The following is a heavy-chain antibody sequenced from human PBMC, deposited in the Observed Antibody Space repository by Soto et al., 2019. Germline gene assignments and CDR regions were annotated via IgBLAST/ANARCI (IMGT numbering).Heavy chain of an antibody. Sequence: ASVKVSCKASGYTFTSYAMHWVRQAPGQRLEWMGWINAGNGNTKYSQKFQGRVTITRDTSASTAYMELSSLRSEDTAVYYCARDQVVAASYYYYMGVWGKGTTVTVSS. CDR2: INAGNGNT. V-gene: IGHV1-3*01. CDR1: GYTFTSYA. J-gene: IGHJ6*03. D-gene: IGHD2-15*01. CDR3: ARDQVVAASYYYYMGV.